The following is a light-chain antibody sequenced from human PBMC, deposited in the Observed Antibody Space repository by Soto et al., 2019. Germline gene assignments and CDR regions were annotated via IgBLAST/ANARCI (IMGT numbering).Light chain of an antibody. CDR1: QSISSW. V-gene: IGKV1-5*03. Sequence: DIQMTQSPSTLSASVGDRVTITCRASQSISSWLAWYQQKPGKAPNLLIYKASSLESGVPSRFSGTVSGTEFTLTIISLQPDDFAPYYCQQYNNYPLTFGGRTKVEIK. CDR2: KAS. CDR3: QQYNNYPLT. J-gene: IGKJ4*01.